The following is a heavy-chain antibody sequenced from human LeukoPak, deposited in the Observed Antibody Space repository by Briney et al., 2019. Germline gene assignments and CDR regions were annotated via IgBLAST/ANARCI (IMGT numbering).Heavy chain of an antibody. CDR3: AREYGREGSEKVFDY. V-gene: IGHV4-59*01. CDR2: IYYSGST. CDR1: GGSLSSYY. Sequence: SSETLSLTCTVSGGSLSSYYCSWLRPPPGKGLEWIGYIYYSGSTTYNPSLKCRVTISVDTSKNQFSLKLRSVTAADTAVYYCAREYGREGSEKVFDYWGQGTLVTVSS. J-gene: IGHJ4*02. D-gene: IGHD3-10*01.